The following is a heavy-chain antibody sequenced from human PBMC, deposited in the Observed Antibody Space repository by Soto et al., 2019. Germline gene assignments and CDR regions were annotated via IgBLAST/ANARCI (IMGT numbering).Heavy chain of an antibody. Sequence: ASVKVSCKASGYSFTSYAVYWVRQAPGQRLEWMGWINAGNGNTKYSQKLQGRVTLTGDTSASTAHMELSSLRSEDTAVYFCARGVENIVVVLDVFGYYGMDVWGQGTTVTVSS. J-gene: IGHJ6*02. CDR2: INAGNGNT. V-gene: IGHV1-3*01. CDR3: ARGVENIVVVLDVFGYYGMDV. CDR1: GYSFTSYA. D-gene: IGHD2-2*01.